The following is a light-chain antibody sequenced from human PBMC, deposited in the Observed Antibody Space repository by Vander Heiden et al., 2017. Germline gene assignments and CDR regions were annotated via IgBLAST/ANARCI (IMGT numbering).Light chain of an antibody. CDR3: QQSYNTPQT. J-gene: IGKJ2*01. Sequence: DIQMTQSPSSLSASVGDRVTITCRASQSISSYLNWYQQKPGKAPKLLIYAASSLQSGVPSRFSGSGSGTDFTLTISSLQPADFATYYCQQSYNTPQTFGQGTKLEIK. V-gene: IGKV1-39*01. CDR2: AAS. CDR1: QSISSY.